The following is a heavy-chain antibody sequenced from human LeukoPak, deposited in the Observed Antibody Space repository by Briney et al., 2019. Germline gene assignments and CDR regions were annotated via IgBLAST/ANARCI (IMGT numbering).Heavy chain of an antibody. V-gene: IGHV4-34*01. J-gene: IGHJ5*02. CDR3: ARRHCSSTSCPNWFDP. Sequence: SETLSLTCAVYGGSFSGYYWSWIRQPPGKGLEWIGEINYSGSTNYNPSLKSRVTISVDTSKNQFSLKLSSVTAADTAVYYCARRHCSSTSCPNWFDPWGQGTLVTVSS. D-gene: IGHD2-2*01. CDR2: INYSGST. CDR1: GGSFSGYY.